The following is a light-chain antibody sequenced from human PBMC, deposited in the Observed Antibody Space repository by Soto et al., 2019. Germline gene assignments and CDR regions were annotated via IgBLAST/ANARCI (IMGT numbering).Light chain of an antibody. CDR1: SSDVGSYKF. CDR2: EGN. Sequence: QSALTQPASVSGSPGLSITISCTRTSSDVGSYKFVSWYQHHPGKAPKLMVYEGNKRPSGVSNRFSGSKSGNTASLTISGLQAEDEADYYCCSYAGTSTYVFGTGTKLTVL. V-gene: IGLV2-23*01. J-gene: IGLJ1*01. CDR3: CSYAGTSTYV.